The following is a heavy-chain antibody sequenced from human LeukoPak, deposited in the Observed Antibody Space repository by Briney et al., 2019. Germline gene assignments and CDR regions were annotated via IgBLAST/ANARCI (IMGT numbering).Heavy chain of an antibody. J-gene: IGHJ5*02. CDR3: AIQNQVVVTVT. CDR1: GGSISSGSYY. CDR2: IYTSGST. V-gene: IGHV4-61*02. Sequence: SQTLSLTCTVSGGSISSGSYYWSWIRQPAGKGLEWIGRIYTSGSTNYNPSLKSRVTISVDTSKNQFSLKLSSVTAADTAVYYCAIQNQVVVTVTWGQGTLVTVSS. D-gene: IGHD2-21*02.